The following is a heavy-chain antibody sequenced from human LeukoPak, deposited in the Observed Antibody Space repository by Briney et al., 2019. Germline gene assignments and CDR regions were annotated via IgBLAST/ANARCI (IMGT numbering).Heavy chain of an antibody. CDR2: IRSKAYGGTT. CDR3: TRDRGMTVTTGLDY. CDR1: GFTFGDYA. V-gene: IGHV3-49*03. J-gene: IGHJ4*02. D-gene: IGHD4-17*01. Sequence: GGSLRLSCTASGFTFGDYAMSCFRQAPGKGLEWVGFIRSKAYGGTTEYAASVKGRFTISRDDSKSIAYLQMNSLKTEDTAVYCCTRDRGMTVTTGLDYWGQGTLVTVSS.